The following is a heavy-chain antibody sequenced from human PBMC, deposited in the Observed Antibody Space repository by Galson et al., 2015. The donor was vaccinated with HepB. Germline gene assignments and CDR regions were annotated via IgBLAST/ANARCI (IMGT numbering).Heavy chain of an antibody. CDR2: ISWDGGST. D-gene: IGHD6-13*01. CDR3: GKGESSTWTSAFDF. CDR1: GFTFDDYT. V-gene: IGHV3-43*01. Sequence: SLRLSCAASGFTFDDYTMHWVRQAPGKGLEWVTVISWDGGSTYYADSVKGRFNISRDNSKNSLYLQMNSLRTEDTALYYCGKGESSTWTSAFDFWGQGTMVTFSS. J-gene: IGHJ3*01.